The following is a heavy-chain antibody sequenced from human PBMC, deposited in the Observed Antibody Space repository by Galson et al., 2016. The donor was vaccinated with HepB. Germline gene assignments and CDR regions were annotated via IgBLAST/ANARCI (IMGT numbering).Heavy chain of an antibody. CDR1: GFMFSYYG. CDR3: ARDNYGYGNYLDS. V-gene: IGHV3-30*03. Sequence: SLRLSCAASGFMFSYYGMSWVRQAPGKGLEWVAVISSEGSRTDYADSVKGRFTISRDISKNTVFLQMNSLRVIDTAVYYCARDNYGYGNYLDSWGQGTLVTVSS. CDR2: ISSEGSRT. D-gene: IGHD3-16*01. J-gene: IGHJ4*02.